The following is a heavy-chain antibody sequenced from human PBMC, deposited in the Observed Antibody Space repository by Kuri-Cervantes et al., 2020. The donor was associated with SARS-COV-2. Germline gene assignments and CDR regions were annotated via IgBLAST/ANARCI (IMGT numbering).Heavy chain of an antibody. CDR2: ISYDGSNK. Sequence: GESLKISFAASGFTFSSYAMHWVRQAPGKGLEWVAVISYDGSNKYYADSVKGRFTISRDNSKNTLYLQMNSLRAEDTAVYYCARTLGEDIVVVPAATFDYWGQGTLVTVSS. J-gene: IGHJ4*02. V-gene: IGHV3-30-3*01. D-gene: IGHD2-2*01. CDR1: GFTFSSYA. CDR3: ARTLGEDIVVVPAATFDY.